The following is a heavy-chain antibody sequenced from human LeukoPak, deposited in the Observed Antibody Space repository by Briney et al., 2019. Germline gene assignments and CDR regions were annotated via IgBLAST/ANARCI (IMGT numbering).Heavy chain of an antibody. CDR1: GFTVSSNY. J-gene: IGHJ4*02. V-gene: IGHV3-66*01. Sequence: GGSLRLSCAASGFTVSSNYMSWVRQAPGKGLEWISVIYTGGSTSYADSVKGRFTISRDSSTNTLFLQMNSLRAEDTAVYYCARASTLRTGDAHWGQGTLVTVSS. CDR2: IYTGGST. D-gene: IGHD7-27*01. CDR3: ARASTLRTGDAH.